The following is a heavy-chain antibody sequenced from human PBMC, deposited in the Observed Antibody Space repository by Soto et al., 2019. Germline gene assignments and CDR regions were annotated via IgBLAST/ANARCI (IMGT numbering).Heavy chain of an antibody. D-gene: IGHD2-15*01. V-gene: IGHV3-48*01. J-gene: IGHJ4*02. CDR2: ISSSTTTI. Sequence: PGGSLRLSCTASGFTFSNFNINWVRQAPGKGLEWISYISSSTTTIFYADSVKGLFTISRDNAKNTLYLQMNSLRAEDTAVYYCASGGSSLNFDSWGQGTLVTVSS. CDR1: GFTFSNFN. CDR3: ASGGSSLNFDS.